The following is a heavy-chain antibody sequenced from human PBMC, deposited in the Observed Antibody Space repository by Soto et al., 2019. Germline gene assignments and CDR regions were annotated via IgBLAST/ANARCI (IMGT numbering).Heavy chain of an antibody. D-gene: IGHD5-18*01. Sequence: QVQLQESGPGLVKPSETLSLTCTVSGGSISSYYWSWIRQPPGKGLEWIGYIYYSGSTNYNPSLNRWLSIAXDTSKNQFSLKLSSVTAADTAVYYCARRYGSCFDYWGQGTLVTVSS. CDR1: GGSISSYY. V-gene: IGHV4-59*08. J-gene: IGHJ4*02. CDR2: IYYSGST. CDR3: ARRYGSCFDY.